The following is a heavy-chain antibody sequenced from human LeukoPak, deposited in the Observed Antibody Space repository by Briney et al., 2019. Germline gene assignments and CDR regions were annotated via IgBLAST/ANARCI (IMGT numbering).Heavy chain of an antibody. CDR1: GFTFSSYW. D-gene: IGHD3-3*01. V-gene: IGHV3-7*01. CDR3: ARDPQSHYDFWSGYPPYYYYYMDV. Sequence: GGSLRLSCAASGFTFSSYWMSWVRQAPGKGLEWVANIKQDGSEKYYVDSVKGRFTISRDDAKNSLYLQMNSLRAEDTAVYYCARDPQSHYDFWSGYPPYYYYYMDVWGKGTTVTVSS. CDR2: IKQDGSEK. J-gene: IGHJ6*03.